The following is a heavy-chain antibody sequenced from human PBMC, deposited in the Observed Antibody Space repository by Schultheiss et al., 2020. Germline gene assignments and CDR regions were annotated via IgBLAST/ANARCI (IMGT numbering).Heavy chain of an antibody. V-gene: IGHV4-61*02. CDR1: GGSISSGSYY. CDR3: ARANIRDGYRRFDY. J-gene: IGHJ4*02. D-gene: IGHD5-24*01. Sequence: SETLSLTCTVSGGSISSGSYYWSWIRQPAGKGLEWIGRIYTSGTINYNPSLKSRVTISVDTSKNQFSLNLSSVTAADTAVYYCARANIRDGYRRFDYWGQGTRVNVSS. CDR2: IYTSGTI.